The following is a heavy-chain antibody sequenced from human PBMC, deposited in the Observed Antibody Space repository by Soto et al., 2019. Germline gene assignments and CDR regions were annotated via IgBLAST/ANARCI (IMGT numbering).Heavy chain of an antibody. V-gene: IGHV3-30*18. CDR1: GFTFSSYG. D-gene: IGHD3-10*01. Sequence: QVQLVESGGGVVQPGRSLRLSCAASGFTFSSYGMHWVRQAPGKGLEWVAVISYDGSNKYYADSVKGRFTISRDNSKNTLYLQMNSLRAEDTAVYYCAKVDGSGSYGADYWGQGTLVTVSS. J-gene: IGHJ4*02. CDR2: ISYDGSNK. CDR3: AKVDGSGSYGADY.